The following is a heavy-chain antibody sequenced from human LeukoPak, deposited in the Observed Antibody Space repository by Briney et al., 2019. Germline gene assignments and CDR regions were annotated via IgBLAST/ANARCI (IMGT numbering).Heavy chain of an antibody. V-gene: IGHV1-46*01. CDR3: ARGGYDYVWGSYRYLFDY. J-gene: IGHJ4*02. Sequence: ASVKVSCKASGYTFTSYGISWVRQAPGQGLEWMGIINPSGGSTSYAQKFQGRVTMTRDTSTSTVYMELSSLRSEDTAVYYCARGGYDYVWGSYRYLFDYWGQGTLVTVSS. CDR1: GYTFTSYG. D-gene: IGHD3-16*02. CDR2: INPSGGST.